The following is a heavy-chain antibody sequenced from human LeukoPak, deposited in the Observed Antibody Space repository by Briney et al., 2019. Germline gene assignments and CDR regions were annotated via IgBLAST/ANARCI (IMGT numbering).Heavy chain of an antibody. CDR2: IWYDGSNK. V-gene: IGHV3-33*01. J-gene: IGHJ4*02. D-gene: IGHD5-12*01. CDR3: ARYSGYPLYYFDY. Sequence: PGGSLRLSCAASGFTFSSYGMHWVRQAPGKGLEWVAVIWYDGSNKYYADSVKGRFTISRDNSKNTLYLQMNSLRAEDTAVYYCARYSGYPLYYFDYRGQGTLVTVSS. CDR1: GFTFSSYG.